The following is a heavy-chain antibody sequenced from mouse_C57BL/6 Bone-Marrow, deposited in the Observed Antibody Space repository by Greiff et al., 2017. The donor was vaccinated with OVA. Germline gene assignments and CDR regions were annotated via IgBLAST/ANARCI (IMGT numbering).Heavy chain of an antibody. J-gene: IGHJ4*01. V-gene: IGHV1-69*01. CDR2: IDPSDSYT. CDR1: GYTFTSYW. Sequence: QVQLQQPGAELVMPGASVKLSCKASGYTFTSYWMHWVKQRPGQGLEWIGEIDPSDSYTNYNQKFKGKSTLTVDKSSSTAYMQLSSLTSEDSAVYYCASLPYGNPYYYAIDYWGQGTSVTVSS. CDR3: ASLPYGNPYYYAIDY. D-gene: IGHD2-1*01.